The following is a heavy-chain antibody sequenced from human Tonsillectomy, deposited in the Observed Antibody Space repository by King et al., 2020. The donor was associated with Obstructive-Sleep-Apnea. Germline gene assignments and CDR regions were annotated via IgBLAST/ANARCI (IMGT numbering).Heavy chain of an antibody. CDR3: ARDVSAIGGFDY. CDR2: IYSGGTT. J-gene: IGHJ4*02. Sequence: VQLQESGPGLVRPSQTLSLTCALSGGSISSNGYYWHWIRQYPGKGLEWIGYIYSGGTTYYNPSLKSRLTISIDTSKNQFSLSLSSVTAADTAVYFCARDVSAIGGFDYWGQGTLVTVSS. V-gene: IGHV4-31*11. CDR1: GGSISSNGYY. D-gene: IGHD2-15*01.